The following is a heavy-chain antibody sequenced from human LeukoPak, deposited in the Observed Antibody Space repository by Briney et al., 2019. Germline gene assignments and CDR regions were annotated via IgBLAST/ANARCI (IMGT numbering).Heavy chain of an antibody. D-gene: IGHD6-19*01. CDR3: AKDLSGLDY. V-gene: IGHV3-30*18. Sequence: GGSLRLSCAACGFTFSSYGMHWVRQAPGKGLEWVAVISYDGSNKYYADSVKGRFTISRDNSKNTLYLQMNSLRAEDTAVYYCAKDLSGLDYWGQGTLVTVSS. CDR1: GFTFSSYG. J-gene: IGHJ4*02. CDR2: ISYDGSNK.